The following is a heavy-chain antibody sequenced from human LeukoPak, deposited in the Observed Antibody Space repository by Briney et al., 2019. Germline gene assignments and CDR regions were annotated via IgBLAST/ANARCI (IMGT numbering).Heavy chain of an antibody. J-gene: IGHJ6*03. CDR2: MNPNSGNT. Sequence: ASVKVSCKASGYTFTSYDINWVRQATGQGLEWMGWMNPNSGNTGYAQKFQGRVTMTRNTSISTAYMELSSLRSEDTAAYYCARVGGAYYDFWSGYSNYYYYYYMDVWGKGTTVTVSS. CDR3: ARVGGAYYDFWSGYSNYYYYYYMDV. D-gene: IGHD3-3*01. V-gene: IGHV1-8*01. CDR1: GYTFTSYD.